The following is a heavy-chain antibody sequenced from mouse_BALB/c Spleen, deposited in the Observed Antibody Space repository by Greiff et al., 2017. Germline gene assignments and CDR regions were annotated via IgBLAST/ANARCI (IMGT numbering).Heavy chain of an antibody. D-gene: IGHD1-1*01. V-gene: IGHV5-6-4*01. CDR1: GFTFSSYT. CDR3: TRDGVLRGFAY. Sequence: DVMLVESGGGLVKPGGSLKLSCAASGFTFSSYTMSWVRQTPEKRLEWVATISSGGSYTYYPDSVKGRFTISRDNAKNTLYLQMSSLKSEDTAMYYCTRDGVLRGFAYWGQGTLVTVSA. J-gene: IGHJ3*01. CDR2: ISSGGSYT.